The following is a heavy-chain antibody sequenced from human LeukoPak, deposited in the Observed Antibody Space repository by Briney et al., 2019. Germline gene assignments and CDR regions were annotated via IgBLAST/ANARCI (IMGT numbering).Heavy chain of an antibody. CDR1: GDSISRGDYY. V-gene: IGHV4-30-2*01. CDR3: ARVREAETNPCPAH. Sequence: SETLSLTCTVSGDSISRGDYYWSWIRQPPGKGLEWIGYVYHSGTTYYNLSLRSRVTISVDRSENKFSLKLSSVTAADTAVYYCARVREAETNPCPAHWGQGTLVTVSS. CDR2: VYHSGTT. J-gene: IGHJ4*02. D-gene: IGHD1-14*01.